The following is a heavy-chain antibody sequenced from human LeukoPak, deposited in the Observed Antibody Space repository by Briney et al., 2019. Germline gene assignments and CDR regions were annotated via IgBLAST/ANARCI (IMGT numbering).Heavy chain of an antibody. Sequence: GESLKISCKGSGYIFTSYWIGWVRQMPGKGLEWMGIIYPGDSDTRYSASFQAQVTISADKSISTAYLQWSSLKAPATAMYYCARHNYGSGSYYNHADYWGQGTLVTVSS. V-gene: IGHV5-51*01. CDR1: GYIFTSYW. CDR3: ARHNYGSGSYYNHADY. D-gene: IGHD3-10*01. CDR2: IYPGDSDT. J-gene: IGHJ4*02.